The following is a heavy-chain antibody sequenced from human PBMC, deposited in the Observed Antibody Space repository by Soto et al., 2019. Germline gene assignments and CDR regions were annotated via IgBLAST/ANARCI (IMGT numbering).Heavy chain of an antibody. V-gene: IGHV4-4*02. Sequence: PSETLSLTCAVSGGSISSSNLWSWVRQPPGKGLEWIGEIYHSGSTNYNPSLKSRVTISVDKSKNQFSLKLSSVTDAGTAVYYCAKQPGYCSSTSCYMGFDYWGQGTLVTVSS. CDR1: GGSISSSNL. CDR2: IYHSGST. CDR3: AKQPGYCSSTSCYMGFDY. J-gene: IGHJ4*02. D-gene: IGHD2-2*02.